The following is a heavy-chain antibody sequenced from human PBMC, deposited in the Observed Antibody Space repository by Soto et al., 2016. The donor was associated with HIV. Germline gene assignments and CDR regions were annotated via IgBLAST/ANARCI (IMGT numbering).Heavy chain of an antibody. Sequence: DVHLVESGGVVVQPGGSLRLSCAGSGFTVSSSYMSWVRQTPGKGLEWVSVIYSGGNTYYANSVAGRFTISRDNSNNILFLQMNSLRAEDTAVYYCARDRPGYSDRTGSSVGVGYFENWGQGNLVTVSS. D-gene: IGHD3-22*01. V-gene: IGHV3-66*01. CDR1: GFTVSSSY. CDR3: ARDRPGYSDRTGSSVGVGYFEN. J-gene: IGHJ4*02. CDR2: IYSGGNT.